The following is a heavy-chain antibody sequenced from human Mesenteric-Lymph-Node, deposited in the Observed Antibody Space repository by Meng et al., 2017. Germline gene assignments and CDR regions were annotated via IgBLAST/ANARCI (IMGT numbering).Heavy chain of an antibody. J-gene: IGHJ5*02. CDR1: GGSIRSSSYY. CDR2: IYYSGST. Sequence: QLQLQESGPGLVKPSETLALTCTGSGGSIRSSSYYWGWIRQPPGKGLEWIGSIYYSGSTYDNPSLKSRVTLSVDTSKNQFSLKLSSVTAADTAMYFCVRLYHDRSGYYWFDPWGQGTLVTVSS. V-gene: IGHV4-39*01. D-gene: IGHD3-22*01. CDR3: VRLYHDRSGYYWFDP.